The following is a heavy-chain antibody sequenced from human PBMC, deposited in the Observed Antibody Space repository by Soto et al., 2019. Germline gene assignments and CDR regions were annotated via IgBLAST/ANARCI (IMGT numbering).Heavy chain of an antibody. D-gene: IGHD2-2*02. CDR1: GYTFTSYD. CDR3: AREGYCSSTSCYTNGNYYYGMDV. CDR2: MNPNSGNT. J-gene: IGHJ6*02. V-gene: IGHV1-8*01. Sequence: ASVKVSCKASGYTFTSYDINWVRQATGQGLEWMGWMNPNSGNTGYAQKFQGRVTMTRNTSISTAYMELSSLRSEDTAVYYCAREGYCSSTSCYTNGNYYYGMDVWGQGTTVTVSS.